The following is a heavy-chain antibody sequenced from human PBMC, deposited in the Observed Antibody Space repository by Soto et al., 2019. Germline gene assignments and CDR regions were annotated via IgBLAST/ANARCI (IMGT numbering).Heavy chain of an antibody. CDR2: IIPIFGTA. CDR1: GGTFSSYA. Sequence: QVQLVQSGAEVKKPGSSVKVCCKASGGTFSSYAISWVRQAPGKGLEWMGGIIPIFGTANYAQKFQGRVTITADKSTSTAYMELSSLRSEDTAVYYCASMLGYCSITSCYNGYYGIDVWGQGTTVTVSS. D-gene: IGHD2-2*02. J-gene: IGHJ6*02. CDR3: ASMLGYCSITSCYNGYYGIDV. V-gene: IGHV1-69*06.